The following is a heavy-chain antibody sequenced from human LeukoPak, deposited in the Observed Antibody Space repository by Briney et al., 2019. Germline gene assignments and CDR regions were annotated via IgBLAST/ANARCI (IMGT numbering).Heavy chain of an antibody. V-gene: IGHV1-69*05. CDR2: IIPLFGTA. J-gene: IGHJ5*02. CDR3: VRATVKSSDLWRKGEACFVP. Sequence: ASVKDSCKPSGGTVSLYDITWVRQAPGQGLEWIGWIIPLFGTAYYAQRFQGRVTVTTDESTGTAYLEMSSLRPEDTALYYCVRATVKSSDLWRKGEACFVPWGQGTLVSVSS. D-gene: IGHD3-3*01. CDR1: GGTVSLYD.